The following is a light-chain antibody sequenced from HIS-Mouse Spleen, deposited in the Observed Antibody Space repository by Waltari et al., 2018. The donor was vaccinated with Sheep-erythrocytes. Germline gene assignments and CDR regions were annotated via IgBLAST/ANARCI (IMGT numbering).Light chain of an antibody. J-gene: IGLJ3*02. CDR2: QDS. CDR1: Y. Sequence: SYELTQPPSVSVSPGQTASLQYACWYQQKPGQSPVLVIYQDSKRPSGIPARFSGSNSGNTATLTISGTQAMDEADYYCQAWDSSSWVFGGGTKLTVL. CDR3: QAWDSSSWV. V-gene: IGLV3-1*01.